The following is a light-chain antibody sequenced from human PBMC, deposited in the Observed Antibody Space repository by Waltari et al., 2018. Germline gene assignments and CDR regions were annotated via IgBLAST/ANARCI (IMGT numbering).Light chain of an antibody. Sequence: DIVMTQSPDSLAVSPGERATINCKSSPSVFLNSNNKNYLAWYQQKPGQPPKLLIYWASTRESGVPDRFSGSGSGTDFTLTISSLQAEDVAVYYCQQYHSLPWTFGQGTTVEIK. V-gene: IGKV4-1*01. CDR2: WAS. J-gene: IGKJ1*01. CDR3: QQYHSLPWT. CDR1: PSVFLNSNNKNY.